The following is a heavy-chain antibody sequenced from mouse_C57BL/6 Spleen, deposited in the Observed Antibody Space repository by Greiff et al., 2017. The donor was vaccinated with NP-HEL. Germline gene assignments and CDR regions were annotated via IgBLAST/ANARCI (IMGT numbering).Heavy chain of an antibody. J-gene: IGHJ3*01. D-gene: IGHD2-4*01. CDR1: GYSITSGYD. CDR3: ARAYDYVFAY. V-gene: IGHV3-1*01. Sequence: VQLKESGPGMVKPSQSLSLTCTVTGYSITSGYDWHWIRHFPGNKLEWMGYISYSGSTNYNPSLKSRISITHDTSKNHFFLKLNSVTTEDTATYYCARAYDYVFAYWGQGTLVTVSA. CDR2: ISYSGST.